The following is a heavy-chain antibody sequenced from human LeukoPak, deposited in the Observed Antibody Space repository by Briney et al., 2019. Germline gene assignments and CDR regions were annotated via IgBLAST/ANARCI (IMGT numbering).Heavy chain of an antibody. CDR1: GFTFSSYG. J-gene: IGHJ4*02. Sequence: PGGSLRLSCAASGFTFSSYGMHWVRQAPGKGLEWVAVIWYDGSNKYYADSVKGRFTISRDNSKNTLYLQMNSLRAEDTAVYYCARDQEPIAVAGTPRHWGQGTLVTVSS. V-gene: IGHV3-33*01. D-gene: IGHD6-19*01. CDR2: IWYDGSNK. CDR3: ARDQEPIAVAGTPRH.